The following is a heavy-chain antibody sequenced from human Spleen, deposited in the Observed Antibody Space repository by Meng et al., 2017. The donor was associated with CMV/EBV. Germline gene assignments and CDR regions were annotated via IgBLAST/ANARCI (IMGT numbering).Heavy chain of an antibody. CDR1: GFTFSTFA. CDR3: AREGFSNSRGLDS. J-gene: IGHJ4*02. D-gene: IGHD3-10*01. V-gene: IGHV3-30*04. Sequence: GGSLRLSCAASGFTFSTFAMYWVRQVPGKGLEWVAVTSYDGRTKFYADSVKGRFTLSRDNSKNTVYLEMNRLRVADTAVYFCAREGFSNSRGLDSWGQGTLVTVSS. CDR2: TSYDGRTK.